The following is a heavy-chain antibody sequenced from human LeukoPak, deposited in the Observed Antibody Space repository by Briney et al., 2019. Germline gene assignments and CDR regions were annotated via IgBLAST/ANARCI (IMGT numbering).Heavy chain of an antibody. CDR2: IYYSGST. CDR3: ARDYTIHSSSWYHWFDP. Sequence: SETLSLTCTVSGGSISSDGYYWSWIRQHPGKGLEWIGYIYYSGSTYYNPSLKSRVTISVDTSKNQFSLKLSSVTAADTAVYYCARDYTIHSSSWYHWFDPWGQGTLVTVSS. J-gene: IGHJ5*02. D-gene: IGHD6-13*01. CDR1: GGSISSDGYY. V-gene: IGHV4-31*03.